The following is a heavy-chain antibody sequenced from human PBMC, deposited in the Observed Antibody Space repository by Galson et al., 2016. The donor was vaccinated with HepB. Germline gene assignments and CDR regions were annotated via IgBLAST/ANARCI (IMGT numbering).Heavy chain of an antibody. J-gene: IGHJ6*02. V-gene: IGHV3-11*06. CDR3: ASEIRIYTFRGSTKSNGTDF. Sequence: SLRLSCAASGFSFTDYYMNWIRQAPGKGLEWVSYITSSGTYTNYADSVKGRFTISRDDAKNSLYLQMNSLRDEDTAVYYCASEIRIYTFRGSTKSNGTDFWGQGTTVTVSS. CDR2: ITSSGTYT. D-gene: IGHD3-16*01. CDR1: GFSFTDYY.